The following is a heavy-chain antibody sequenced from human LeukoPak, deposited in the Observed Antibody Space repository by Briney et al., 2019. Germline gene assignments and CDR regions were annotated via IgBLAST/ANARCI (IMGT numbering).Heavy chain of an antibody. CDR2: IIPIFGTA. J-gene: IGHJ4*02. Sequence: SVKVSCKASGGTFSSYAISWVRQAPGQGLEWMGRIIPIFGTANYAQKIQGRVTITTDESTSTAYMELSSLRSEDTAVYYCARGGGGWNDVDYWGQGTLVTVSS. CDR1: GGTFSSYA. D-gene: IGHD1-1*01. V-gene: IGHV1-69*05. CDR3: ARGGGGWNDVDY.